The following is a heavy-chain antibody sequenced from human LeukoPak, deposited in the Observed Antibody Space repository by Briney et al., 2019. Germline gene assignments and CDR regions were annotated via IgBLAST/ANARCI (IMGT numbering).Heavy chain of an antibody. V-gene: IGHV1-8*01. CDR2: MNPKTGNT. CDR3: ARGPALHKNWVGGRWFDP. D-gene: IGHD3-16*01. CDR1: GYTFANYG. Sequence: ASVKVSCKASGYTFANYGISWVRQATGQGLEWMGWMNPKTGNTGYAQNFQGRVTMTRDTFENTAYMELSSLRSEDTAMYYCARGPALHKNWVGGRWFDPWGQGTLVTVSS. J-gene: IGHJ5*02.